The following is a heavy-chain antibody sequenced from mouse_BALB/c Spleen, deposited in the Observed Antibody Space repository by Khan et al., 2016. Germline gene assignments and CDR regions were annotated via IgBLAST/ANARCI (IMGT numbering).Heavy chain of an antibody. V-gene: IGHV14-3*02. CDR1: GFNIKDTY. CDR2: IDPANGNT. Sequence: VQLKQSGAELVKPGASVKLSCTASGFNIKDTYMHWVKQRPEQGLEWIGRIDPANGNTKYDPKFQGKATITADTSSNTAYLQLSSLTSEDTAVYYGARGRKGFAYWGQGTLVTVSA. J-gene: IGHJ3*01. CDR3: ARGRKGFAY.